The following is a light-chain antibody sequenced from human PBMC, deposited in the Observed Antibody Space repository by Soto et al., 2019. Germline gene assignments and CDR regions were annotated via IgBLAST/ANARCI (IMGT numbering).Light chain of an antibody. V-gene: IGKV3-20*01. CDR1: QSVSSNS. Sequence: EIVLTQFPGTLSLSPGERATLSCRASQSVSSNSLAWYQQKVGRPPSVLIFDASTRGTGIPDRFSGSGSGTDSILTITRLEPEDFAVYYCQQYSSSPRTFGQGTRVEIK. CDR2: DAS. J-gene: IGKJ5*01. CDR3: QQYSSSPRT.